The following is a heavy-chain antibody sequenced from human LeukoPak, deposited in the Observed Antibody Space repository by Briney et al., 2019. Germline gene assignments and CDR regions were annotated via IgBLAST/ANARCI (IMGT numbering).Heavy chain of an antibody. V-gene: IGHV1-18*01. CDR2: ISAYNGNT. J-gene: IGHJ4*02. CDR1: GYTFTSYG. CDR3: ARGHRNVGLRFLEWLPGDY. D-gene: IGHD3-3*01. Sequence: ASVKVSCKASGYTFTSYGISWVRQAPGQGLEWMGWISAYNGNTNYAQKLQGRVTMTTDTSTSTAYMELRSLRSDDTAVYYCARGHRNVGLRFLEWLPGDYWGQGTLVTVSS.